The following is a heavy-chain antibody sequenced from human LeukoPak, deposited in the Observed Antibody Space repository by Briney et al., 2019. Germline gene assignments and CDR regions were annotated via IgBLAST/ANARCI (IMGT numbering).Heavy chain of an antibody. CDR2: ISSSSSTI. V-gene: IGHV3-11*01. CDR1: GFTFSDYY. D-gene: IGHD7-27*01. Sequence: AGGSLRLSCAASGFTFSDYYMSWIHQVPGKGLEWVSYISSSSSTIYYADSVKGRFTISRDNAKNLLYLQMNSLRAEDTAVYYCAREGGNWGEGYFDYWGQGTLVTVSS. CDR3: AREGGNWGEGYFDY. J-gene: IGHJ4*02.